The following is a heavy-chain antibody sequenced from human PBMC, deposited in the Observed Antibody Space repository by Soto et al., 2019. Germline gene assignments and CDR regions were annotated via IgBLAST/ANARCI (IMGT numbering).Heavy chain of an antibody. D-gene: IGHD5-12*01. CDR3: ARDLLEEEMATIFDY. J-gene: IGHJ4*02. V-gene: IGHV3-33*01. Sequence: GGSLRLSCAPSGFTFSSYGMHWVRQAPGKGLEWVAVIWYDGSNKYYADSVKGRFTISRDNSKNTLYLQMNSLRAEDTAVYYCARDLLEEEMATIFDYWGQGTLVTVSS. CDR2: IWYDGSNK. CDR1: GFTFSSYG.